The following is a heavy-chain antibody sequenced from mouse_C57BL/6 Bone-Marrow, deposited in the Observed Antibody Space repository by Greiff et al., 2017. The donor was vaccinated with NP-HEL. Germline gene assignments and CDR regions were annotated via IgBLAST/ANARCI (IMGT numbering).Heavy chain of an antibody. CDR2: ISYSGST. D-gene: IGHD1-1*01. Sequence: EVKLMESGPGLAKPSQTLSLTCSVTGYSITSDYWNWIRKFPGNKLEYMGYISYSGSTHYNPSLKSRLSITRDTSKNQYYLQLNSVTTEDTATYYCARYYYGSSDWYFDVWGTGTTVTVSS. CDR1: GYSITSDY. J-gene: IGHJ1*03. CDR3: ARYYYGSSDWYFDV. V-gene: IGHV3-8*01.